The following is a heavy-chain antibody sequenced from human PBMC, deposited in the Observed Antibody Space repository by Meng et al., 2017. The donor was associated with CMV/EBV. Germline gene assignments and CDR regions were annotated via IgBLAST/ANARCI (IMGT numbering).Heavy chain of an antibody. J-gene: IGHJ4*02. V-gene: IGHV3-30*02. D-gene: IGHD2-15*01. Sequence: GESLKISCAASGFTFSSYGMHWVRQASGKGLEWVAFIRYDGSNKYYADSVKGRFTISRDNSKNTLYLQMNSLRAEDTAVYYCAKEFTVDGHVDYWGQGTLVTVSS. CDR1: GFTFSSYG. CDR3: AKEFTVDGHVDY. CDR2: IRYDGSNK.